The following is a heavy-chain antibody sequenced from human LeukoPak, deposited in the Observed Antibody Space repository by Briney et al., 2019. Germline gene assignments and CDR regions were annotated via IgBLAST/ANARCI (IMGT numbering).Heavy chain of an antibody. J-gene: IGHJ6*02. CDR2: IYHSGST. CDR1: GGSISSSNW. D-gene: IGHD6-13*01. Sequence: PSGTLSLTCAVSGGSISSSNWWSWVRQPPGKGLEWIGEIYHSGSTNYNPSLKSRVTILVDKSKNQFSLKLSSVTAADTAVYYCARYMSSSWSPYYYYGMDVWGQGTTVTVSS. CDR3: ARYMSSSWSPYYYYGMDV. V-gene: IGHV4-4*02.